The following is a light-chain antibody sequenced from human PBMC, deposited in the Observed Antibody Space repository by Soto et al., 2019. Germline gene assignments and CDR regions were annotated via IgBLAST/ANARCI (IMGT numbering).Light chain of an antibody. CDR3: QVWDSSGDHFSV. V-gene: IGLV3-21*02. CDR2: DDS. CDR1: NSGSKS. Sequence: SYELTQPPSVSVAPGQTARITCGGNNSGSKSVHWYQQKPGQAPVLVVYDDSDRPSGIPERFSGSNSGNTATLTISRVEAGDEADYYCQVWDSSGDHFSVFGTGTKVTVL. J-gene: IGLJ1*01.